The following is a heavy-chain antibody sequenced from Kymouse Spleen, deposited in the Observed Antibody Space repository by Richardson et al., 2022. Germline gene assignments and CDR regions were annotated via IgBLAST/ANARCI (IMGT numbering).Heavy chain of an antibody. D-gene: IGHD3-10*01. Sequence: QVQLQQWGAGLLKPSETLSLTCAVYGGSFSGYYWSWIRQPPGKGLEWIGEINHSGSTNYNPSLKSRVTISVDTSKNQFSLKLSSVTAADTAVYYCARRGYGSGTPDYYGMDVWGQGTTVTVSS. J-gene: IGHJ6*02. CDR2: INHSGST. CDR3: ARRGYGSGTPDYYGMDV. V-gene: IGHV4-34*01. CDR1: GGSFSGYY.